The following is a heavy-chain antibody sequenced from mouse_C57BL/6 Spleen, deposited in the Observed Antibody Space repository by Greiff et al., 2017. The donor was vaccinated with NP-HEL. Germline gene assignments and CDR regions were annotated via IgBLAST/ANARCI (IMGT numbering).Heavy chain of an antibody. V-gene: IGHV5-17*01. CDR2: ISSGSSTI. Sequence: EVKLVESGGGLVKPGGSLKLSCAASGFTFSDYGMHWVRQAPEKGLEWVAYISSGSSTIYYADTVKGRFTISRDNAKNTLFLQMTSLRSEDTAMYYCAYPYYYGSSYAMDYWGQGTSVTVSS. CDR1: GFTFSDYG. J-gene: IGHJ4*01. D-gene: IGHD1-1*01. CDR3: AYPYYYGSSYAMDY.